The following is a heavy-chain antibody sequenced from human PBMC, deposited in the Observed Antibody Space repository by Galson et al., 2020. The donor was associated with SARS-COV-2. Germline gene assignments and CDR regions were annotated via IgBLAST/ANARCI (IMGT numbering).Heavy chain of an antibody. CDR2: IYPDDSDT. CDR3: ARLGPLRYFDHVDY. V-gene: IGHV5-51*01. Sequence: GESLKISCKGSIDTFNNYWIGWVRQMPGKGLEWMGVIYPDDSDTRYSPSFEGHVTMSADKSISTAYLQWSSLKASDTAMYYCARLGPLRYFDHVDYWGQGTLVTVSS. J-gene: IGHJ4*02. CDR1: IDTFNNYW. D-gene: IGHD3-9*01.